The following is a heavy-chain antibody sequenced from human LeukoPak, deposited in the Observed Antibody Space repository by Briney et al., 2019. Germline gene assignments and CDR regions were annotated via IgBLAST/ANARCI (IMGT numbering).Heavy chain of an antibody. Sequence: ASVKVSRKTSGYTFTSYGISWVRPAPGQGLEWMGWISAYNGNTNYAQKLKGRVTMTTDTSTNTTYMELRSLRSDDTAVYYCARLHYDYLWGSYRFLDYWGQGTLVTVSS. CDR2: ISAYNGNT. CDR3: ARLHYDYLWGSYRFLDY. J-gene: IGHJ4*02. CDR1: GYTFTSYG. D-gene: IGHD3-16*02. V-gene: IGHV1-18*01.